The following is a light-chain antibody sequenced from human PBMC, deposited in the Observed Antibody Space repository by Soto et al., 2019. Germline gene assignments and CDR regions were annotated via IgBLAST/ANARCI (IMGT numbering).Light chain of an antibody. V-gene: IGKV3-20*01. CDR2: DAS. CDR1: QTVSITY. Sequence: PGESTTLSCRASQTVSITYLTWYQKKPGQDPRLLINDASSRATGIPDRVSGGGSGTDVTLTISRLETEDLAVYDCQQYGSSPGTFGQGTKVDIK. J-gene: IGKJ1*01. CDR3: QQYGSSPGT.